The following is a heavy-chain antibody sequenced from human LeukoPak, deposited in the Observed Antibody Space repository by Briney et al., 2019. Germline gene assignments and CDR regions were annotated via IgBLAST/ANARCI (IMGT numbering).Heavy chain of an antibody. CDR2: ISGDGGST. Sequence: GGSLRLSCAASGFTFDDYAMHWVRQAPGKGLEWVSLISGDGGSTYYADSVKGRFTISRDNSKNSLYLQMHSLRTDDTAVYYCAREREDTEGGIIGYWGQGTLVTVSS. V-gene: IGHV3-43*02. D-gene: IGHD1-26*01. CDR3: AREREDTEGGIIGY. CDR1: GFTFDDYA. J-gene: IGHJ4*02.